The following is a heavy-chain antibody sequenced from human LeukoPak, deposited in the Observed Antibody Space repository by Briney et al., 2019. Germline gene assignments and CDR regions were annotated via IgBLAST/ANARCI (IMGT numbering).Heavy chain of an antibody. D-gene: IGHD2-2*01. J-gene: IGHJ5*02. CDR1: GGSFSGYY. CDR3: ARGPYCSSTSCYLGPSWFDP. CDR2: INHSGST. Sequence: PSETLSLTCAVYGGSFSGYYWSWIRQPPGKGLEWIGEINHSGSTNYNPSLKSRVTISVDTSKNQFSLKLSSVTAADTAVYYCARGPYCSSTSCYLGPSWFDPWGQGTLVTASS. V-gene: IGHV4-34*01.